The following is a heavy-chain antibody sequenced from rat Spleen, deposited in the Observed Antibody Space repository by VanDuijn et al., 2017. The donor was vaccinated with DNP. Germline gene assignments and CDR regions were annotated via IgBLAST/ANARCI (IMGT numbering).Heavy chain of an antibody. Sequence: EVQLVESGGGLVRPGRSLKLSCAASGFSFSDYYLAWVRQTPTKGLEWVAYISSDGGTSYYGDSVKGRFTISRDNAKSTLYLQMNSLRSEDMATYYCAREGGTDAMDAWGQGTSVTDSS. D-gene: IGHD4-3*01. J-gene: IGHJ4*01. CDR1: GFSFSDYY. CDR3: AREGGTDAMDA. V-gene: IGHV5-20*01. CDR2: ISSDGGTS.